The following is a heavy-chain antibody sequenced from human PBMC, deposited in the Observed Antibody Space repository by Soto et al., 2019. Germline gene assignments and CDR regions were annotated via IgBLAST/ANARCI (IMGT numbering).Heavy chain of an antibody. CDR2: INPKSGGT. Sequence: ASVTVYCPSSGSSVTDSNIHWVRKAHSKVLEWLGRINPKSGGTSTAQKFQGWVTMTTDTSISTASMELTRLTSDDTAIYYCARGDSTDCSNGVCTSFYNHDMDVWGQGTTVTVSS. CDR3: ARGDSTDCSNGVCTSFYNHDMDV. CDR1: GSSVTDSN. V-gene: IGHV1-2*04. J-gene: IGHJ6*02. D-gene: IGHD2-8*01.